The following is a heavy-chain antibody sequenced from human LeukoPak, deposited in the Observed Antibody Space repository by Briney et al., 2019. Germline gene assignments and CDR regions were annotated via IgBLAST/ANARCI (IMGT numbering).Heavy chain of an antibody. CDR2: IYTSGST. D-gene: IGHD3-22*01. Sequence: TSETLSLTCTVSGGSISSGSYYWSWIRQPAGKGLEWIGRIYTSGSTNYNPSLKSRVTISVDTSKNQFSLKLSSVTAADTAVYYCARDFTADSNGYYDFWGQGTLVTVSS. CDR1: GGSISSGSYY. V-gene: IGHV4-61*02. J-gene: IGHJ4*02. CDR3: ARDFTADSNGYYDF.